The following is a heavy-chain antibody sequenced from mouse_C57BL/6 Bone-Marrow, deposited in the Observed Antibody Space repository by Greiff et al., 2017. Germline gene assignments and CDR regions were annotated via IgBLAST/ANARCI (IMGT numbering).Heavy chain of an antibody. V-gene: IGHV1-74*01. Sequence: VQLQQPGAELVKPGASVKVSCKASGYTFTSYWMHWVKQRPGQGLEWIGRIHPSDSDTNYNQKFKGKATLPVDKSSSAASMQLSSLTSEDSAVYYCASSSTTVVDYFDYWGQGTTLTVSS. CDR3: ASSSTTVVDYFDY. J-gene: IGHJ2*01. CDR1: GYTFTSYW. D-gene: IGHD1-1*01. CDR2: IHPSDSDT.